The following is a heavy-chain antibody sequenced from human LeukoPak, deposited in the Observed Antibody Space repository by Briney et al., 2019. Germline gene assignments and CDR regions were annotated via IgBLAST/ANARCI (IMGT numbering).Heavy chain of an antibody. J-gene: IGHJ4*02. Sequence: SETLSLTCTVSGGSLSSSSYYWGWIRQPPGKGLEWIGSIYYSGSTYYNPSLKSRVTISVDTSKNQFSLKLSSVTAADTAVYYCAREVFPRTALVVVTATRDFDYWGQGTLVTVSS. CDR2: IYYSGST. CDR3: AREVFPRTALVVVTATRDFDY. D-gene: IGHD2-21*02. CDR1: GGSLSSSSYY. V-gene: IGHV4-39*07.